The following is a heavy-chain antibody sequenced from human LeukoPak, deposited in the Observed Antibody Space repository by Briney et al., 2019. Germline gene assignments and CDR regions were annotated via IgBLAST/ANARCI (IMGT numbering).Heavy chain of an antibody. Sequence: PSETLSLTCAVYGGSFSGYYWSWIRQPPGKGLEWIGEINHSESTNYNPSLKSRVTISVDTSKNQFSLKLSSVTAADTAVYYCARVGYCTNGVCYSSHWFDPWGQGTLVTVFS. D-gene: IGHD2-8*01. CDR3: ARVGYCTNGVCYSSHWFDP. CDR1: GGSFSGYY. J-gene: IGHJ5*02. V-gene: IGHV4-34*01. CDR2: INHSEST.